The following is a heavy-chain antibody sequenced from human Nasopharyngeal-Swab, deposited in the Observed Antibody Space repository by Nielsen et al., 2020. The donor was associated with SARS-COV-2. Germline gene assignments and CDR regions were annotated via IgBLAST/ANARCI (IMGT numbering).Heavy chain of an antibody. D-gene: IGHD3-16*01. J-gene: IGHJ6*03. CDR1: GFTVSSNY. Sequence: GESLKISCAASGFTVSSNYMSWGRQAPGKGLEGVSVIYSGGSTYYADSVKGRFTISRDNSKNTLYLQMNSLRAEDTAVYYCARVSFRGGMDVWGKGTTVTVSS. V-gene: IGHV3-53*01. CDR3: ARVSFRGGMDV. CDR2: IYSGGST.